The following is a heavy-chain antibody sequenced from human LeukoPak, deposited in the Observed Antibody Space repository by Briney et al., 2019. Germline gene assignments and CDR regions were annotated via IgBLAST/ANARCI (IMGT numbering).Heavy chain of an antibody. V-gene: IGHV3-48*02. J-gene: IGHJ4*02. D-gene: IGHD1-1*01. CDR3: ARDTNWAFDY. Sequence: GGSLRLSCAASGFTFSIYSMNWVRQAPGKGLEWVSYISGSGSPISYATSVKGRFTISRDNAKNSLYLQMNSLRDEDTAVYYCARDTNWAFDYWGQGTLVTVSS. CDR2: ISGSGSPI. CDR1: GFTFSIYS.